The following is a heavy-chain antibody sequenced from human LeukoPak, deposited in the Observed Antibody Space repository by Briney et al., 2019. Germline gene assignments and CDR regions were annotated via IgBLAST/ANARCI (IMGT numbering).Heavy chain of an antibody. CDR2: IYYSGST. D-gene: IGHD4-17*01. J-gene: IGHJ4*02. Sequence: KTSETLSLTCTVSGGSISSGDHYWSWIRQPPGKGLEWIGYIYYSGSTYYNPSLKSRVTISVDTSKNQFSLKLSSVTAADTAVYYCARIRSDYFDYWGQGTLVTVSS. V-gene: IGHV4-30-4*01. CDR1: GGSISSGDHY. CDR3: ARIRSDYFDY.